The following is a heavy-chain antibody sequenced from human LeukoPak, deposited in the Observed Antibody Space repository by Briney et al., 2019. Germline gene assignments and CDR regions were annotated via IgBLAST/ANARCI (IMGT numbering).Heavy chain of an antibody. Sequence: SGPTLVNPTQTLTLTCTFSGFSLSTSGVGVGWIRQPPGKALEWLALIYWNDDKRYSPSLKSRLTITKDTSKNQVVLTMTNMDPVDTATYYCAHRHEYSSSWKGWFDPWGQGTLVTVSS. D-gene: IGHD6-13*01. J-gene: IGHJ5*02. CDR1: GFSLSTSGVG. CDR2: IYWNDDK. V-gene: IGHV2-5*01. CDR3: AHRHEYSSSWKGWFDP.